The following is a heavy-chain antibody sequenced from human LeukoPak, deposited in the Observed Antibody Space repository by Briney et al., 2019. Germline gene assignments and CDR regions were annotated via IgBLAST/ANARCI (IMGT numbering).Heavy chain of an antibody. V-gene: IGHV1-69*13. Sequence: SVKVSCKASGGTFSSYAISWVRQAPGQGLEWMGGIIPIFGTANYAQKFQGRVTITADESTSTAYMELSSLRSEDTAVYYCASRKVVPAAIPDDAFDIWGRGTMVTVSS. J-gene: IGHJ3*02. CDR3: ASRKVVPAAIPDDAFDI. D-gene: IGHD2-2*02. CDR2: IIPIFGTA. CDR1: GGTFSSYA.